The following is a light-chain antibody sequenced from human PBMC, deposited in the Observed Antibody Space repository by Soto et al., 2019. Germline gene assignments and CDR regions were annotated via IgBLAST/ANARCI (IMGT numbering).Light chain of an antibody. Sequence: QSVLTQPASVSGSPGQSITISCTGTSSDVGGYNYVSWYQQHPGKAPKLMIYGVSNRPSGVSNRFSGSKSGNTASLTISGLQAEDEADYYCSSYTSSSTLLYVFGTGTKATVL. CDR3: SSYTSSSTLLYV. CDR2: GVS. J-gene: IGLJ1*01. CDR1: SSDVGGYNY. V-gene: IGLV2-14*01.